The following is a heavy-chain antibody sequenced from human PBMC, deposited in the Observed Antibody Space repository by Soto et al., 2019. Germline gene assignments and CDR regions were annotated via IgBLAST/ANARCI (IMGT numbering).Heavy chain of an antibody. V-gene: IGHV2-70*01. CDR2: IDWDDDK. CDR3: ARMGSYYYDSRGYYFDY. D-gene: IGHD3-22*01. Sequence: SGPTLVNPTQTLTLTCTFSGFSLSTSGMCVSWIRQPPGKALEWLALIDWDDDKYYSTSLKTRLTISKDTSKNQVVLTMTNMDPVDTATYYCARMGSYYYDSRGYYFDYWGQVTLVTVSS. CDR1: GFSLSTSGMC. J-gene: IGHJ4*02.